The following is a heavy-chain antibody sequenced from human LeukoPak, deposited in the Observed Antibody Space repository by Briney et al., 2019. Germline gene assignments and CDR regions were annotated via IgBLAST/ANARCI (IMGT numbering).Heavy chain of an antibody. CDR3: AREGRWGGYSNYPSYVAPSIRYFDY. Sequence: SETLSLTCTVSGGSISSSSYYWGWIRQPPGKGLEWIGSIYYSGSTYYNPSLKSRVTISVDTSKNQFSLKLSSVTAADTAVYYCAREGRWGGYSNYPSYVAPSIRYFDYWGQGTLVTVSS. CDR2: IYYSGST. V-gene: IGHV4-39*07. J-gene: IGHJ4*02. D-gene: IGHD4-11*01. CDR1: GGSISSSSYY.